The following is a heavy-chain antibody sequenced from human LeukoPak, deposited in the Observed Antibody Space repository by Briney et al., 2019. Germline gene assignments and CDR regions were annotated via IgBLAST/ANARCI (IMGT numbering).Heavy chain of an antibody. CDR3: AKSWSGDQDYFDS. CDR1: GFTFNSYA. D-gene: IGHD4-17*01. Sequence: PGRFLRLSCAASGFTFNSYAMHWVRQAPGKGLEWVAVVSYVGSNIFYADSVKGRFTISGDNSKNTLYLQMSSPRAEDTAVYYCAKSWSGDQDYFDSWGQGTLVTVSS. J-gene: IGHJ4*02. CDR2: VSYVGSNI. V-gene: IGHV3-30*18.